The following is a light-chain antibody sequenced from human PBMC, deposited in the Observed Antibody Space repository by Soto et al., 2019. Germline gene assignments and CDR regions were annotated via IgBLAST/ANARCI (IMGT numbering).Light chain of an antibody. CDR1: QSVLYSSNNKNY. CDR2: WAS. V-gene: IGKV4-1*01. CDR3: QQYCSTPLT. J-gene: IGKJ4*01. Sequence: DIVMTQSPDSLAVSLGDRATINCKSSQSVLYSSNNKNYLAWYQQKPGQPPKLLIYWASNRDSGVTDRFSGSGSGTEFALTICSLQAEDVAVYYCQQYCSTPLTFGGGTKVEIK.